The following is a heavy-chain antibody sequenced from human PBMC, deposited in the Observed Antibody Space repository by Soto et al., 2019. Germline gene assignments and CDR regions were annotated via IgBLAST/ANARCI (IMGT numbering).Heavy chain of an antibody. D-gene: IGHD5-18*01. V-gene: IGHV1-24*01. J-gene: IGHJ6*02. CDR2: FDPEDGET. CDR3: ATGRIQLQGRPGALLYYYGMDV. Sequence: GASVKVSCKVSGYTLTELSMHWVRQAPGKGLEWMGGFDPEDGETIYAQKFQGRVTMTEDTSTDTAYMELSSLRSEDTAVYYCATGRIQLQGRPGALLYYYGMDVWGQGTTVTVSS. CDR1: GYTLTELS.